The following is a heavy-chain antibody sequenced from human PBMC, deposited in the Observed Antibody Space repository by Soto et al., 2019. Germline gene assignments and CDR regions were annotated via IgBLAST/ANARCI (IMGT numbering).Heavy chain of an antibody. CDR1: GGSISSINW. V-gene: IGHV4-4*02. Sequence: SETLSLTCAVSGGSISSINWWSLVRQPPGKGLEWIGEIYHSGSTNYNPSLKSRVTISVDKSKNQFSLKLSSVTAADTAVYYCARDERYSDWLLGAVDIWGQGTTVS. J-gene: IGHJ3*02. CDR3: ARDERYSDWLLGAVDI. D-gene: IGHD3-9*01. CDR2: IYHSGST.